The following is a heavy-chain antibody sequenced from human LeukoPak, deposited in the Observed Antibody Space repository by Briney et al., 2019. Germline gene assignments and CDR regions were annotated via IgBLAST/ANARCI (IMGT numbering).Heavy chain of an antibody. D-gene: IGHD3-10*01. CDR3: ALHPVQGSGSLDY. Sequence: GESLKISCKGSGYSFTNYWIGWVRQMPGKGLEWMGIIYPGDSATTYSPSFQGQITISADKSISTAYLQWSSLKASDTAIYYCALHPVQGSGSLDYWGQGTLVTVSS. V-gene: IGHV5-51*01. CDR1: GYSFTNYW. J-gene: IGHJ4*02. CDR2: IYPGDSAT.